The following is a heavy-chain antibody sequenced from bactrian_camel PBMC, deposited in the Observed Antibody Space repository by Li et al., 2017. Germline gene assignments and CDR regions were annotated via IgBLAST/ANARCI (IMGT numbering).Heavy chain of an antibody. J-gene: IGHJ6*01. CDR1: GGTYSTYRSYC. V-gene: IGHV3S42*01. Sequence: DVQLVESGGGAVQAGGSLRLSCEASGGTYSTYRSYCMAWFRQPPGKSREGVAAIDTRGRITIANSVKGRFNIAKDNAGNTLYLQMNDLRPEDTAKYFCAADPFRSTWPPCVERANFGYWGQGTQVTVS. CDR3: AADPFRSTWPPCVERANFGY. CDR2: IDTRGRIT.